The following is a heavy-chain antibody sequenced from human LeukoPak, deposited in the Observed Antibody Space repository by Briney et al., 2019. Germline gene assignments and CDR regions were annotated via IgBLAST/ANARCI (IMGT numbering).Heavy chain of an antibody. CDR2: INYSGST. Sequence: SETLSLTCTVSGVSIRSGRFYWVWLRQPPGKGLEWIASINYSGSTHCRTSIKSRVTIYVDTSKTQLSLNLSSVTAADTAVYYCARQDDNDHGDPNWFDTWGQGDLVTVSS. CDR3: ARQDDNDHGDPNWFDT. CDR1: GVSIRSGRFY. V-gene: IGHV4-39*01. D-gene: IGHD4-17*01. J-gene: IGHJ5*02.